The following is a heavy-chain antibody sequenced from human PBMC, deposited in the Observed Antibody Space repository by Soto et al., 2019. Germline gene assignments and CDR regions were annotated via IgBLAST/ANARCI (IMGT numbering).Heavy chain of an antibody. CDR2: IRSKANSYAT. Sequence: GGSLRLSCAASGFTFSGSAMHWVRQASGKGLEWVGRIRSKANSYATAYAASVKGRFTISRDDSKNTAYLQMNSLKTEDTAVYYCTREISHYYDSSGYYFDAFDIWDQGTMVTVSS. CDR3: TREISHYYDSSGYYFDAFDI. V-gene: IGHV3-73*01. CDR1: GFTFSGSA. J-gene: IGHJ3*02. D-gene: IGHD3-22*01.